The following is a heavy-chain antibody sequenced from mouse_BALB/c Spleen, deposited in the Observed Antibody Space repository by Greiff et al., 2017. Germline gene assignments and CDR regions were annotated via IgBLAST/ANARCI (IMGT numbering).Heavy chain of an antibody. J-gene: IGHJ2*01. CDR3: ARDGYYFDY. CDR1: GFTFSSYG. V-gene: IGHV5-6-3*01. Sequence: EVMLVESGGGLVKPGGSLTLSCAASGFTFSSYGTSWVRQTPDKRLELVATINSNGGSTYYQDSVKGRFTISRDNAKNTLYLQMSSLKSEDTAMYYCARDGYYFDYWGQGTTRTVSS. D-gene: IGHD2-2*01. CDR2: INSNGGST.